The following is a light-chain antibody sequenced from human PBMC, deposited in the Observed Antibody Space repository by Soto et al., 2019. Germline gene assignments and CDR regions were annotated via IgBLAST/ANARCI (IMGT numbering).Light chain of an antibody. J-gene: IGKJ2*01. CDR3: QQTYRTPYT. CDR1: QSISVY. Sequence: DIPVTQSPSSLPVSIGDRITITCRSSQSISVYLNWYQKKPGTPPKLLIYAASNLQGGVPSRFSRRGSGTDFTLTISSLQPEDFATYYCQQTYRTPYTFGQGTKLEI. CDR2: AAS. V-gene: IGKV1-39*01.